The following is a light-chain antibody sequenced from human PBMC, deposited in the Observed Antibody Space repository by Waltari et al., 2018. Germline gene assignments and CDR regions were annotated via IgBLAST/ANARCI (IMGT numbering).Light chain of an antibody. Sequence: QSALTQPRTVSGSPGQAVTISCTGTSSVVGGWPYVSWYRQLPGRAPQALIYDVTKRPSGVPDRFSGAKSGNTAALTISGLQVEDEADYFCSSYAGSHVVFGGGTKLTVL. V-gene: IGLV2-11*01. J-gene: IGLJ3*02. CDR2: DVT. CDR1: SSVVGGWPY. CDR3: SSYAGSHVV.